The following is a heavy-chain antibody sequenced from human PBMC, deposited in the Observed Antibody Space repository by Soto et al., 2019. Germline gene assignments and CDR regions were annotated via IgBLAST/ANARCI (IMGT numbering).Heavy chain of an antibody. J-gene: IGHJ4*02. CDR3: AREGRGKKAGYNGLVSLGY. CDR2: IIPIFNST. CDR1: GSRFSNYV. Sequence: QVQLVQSGAEVKTPGSSLKVSCKVSGSRFSNYVISWVRQAPGHGLEWLGRIIPIFNSTKYAQSFKARITITADKSTSTASLELSSLRSDDTAVYYCAREGRGKKAGYNGLVSLGYWGQGTLVTVSS. D-gene: IGHD2-2*02. V-gene: IGHV1-69*06.